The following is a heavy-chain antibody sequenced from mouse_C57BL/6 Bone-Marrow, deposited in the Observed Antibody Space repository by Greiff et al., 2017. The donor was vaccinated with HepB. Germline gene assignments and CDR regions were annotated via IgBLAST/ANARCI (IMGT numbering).Heavy chain of an antibody. D-gene: IGHD1-1*01. Sequence: VKLQQSGAELVRPGASVKLSCKASGYTFTDYYINWVKQRPGQGLEWIARIYPGSGNTYYNEKFKGKATLTAEKSSSTAYMQLSSLTSEDSAVYFCARSKYGSNYAFWGQGTTLTVSS. V-gene: IGHV1-76*01. CDR3: ARSKYGSNYAF. J-gene: IGHJ2*01. CDR1: GYTFTDYY. CDR2: IYPGSGNT.